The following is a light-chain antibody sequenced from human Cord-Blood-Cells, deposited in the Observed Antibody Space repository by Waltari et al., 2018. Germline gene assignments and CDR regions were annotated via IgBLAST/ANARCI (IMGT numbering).Light chain of an antibody. CDR1: SRDVGRFNL. Sequence: SALTPPSSLSGSPGKSVTLPCTGTSRDVGRFNLVSWYQQPPGKAPKLMIYEGSKRPSGVSNRFSGSKSGNTASLTISGLQAEDEADYYCCSYAGKRVFGGGTKLTVL. CDR3: CSYAGKRV. V-gene: IGLV2-23*01. CDR2: EGS. J-gene: IGLJ2*01.